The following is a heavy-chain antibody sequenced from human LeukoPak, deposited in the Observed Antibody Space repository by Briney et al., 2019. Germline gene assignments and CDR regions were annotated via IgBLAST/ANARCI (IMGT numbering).Heavy chain of an antibody. J-gene: IGHJ4*02. Sequence: SETLSLTCTVSGGSISSGGYYWRWVRQHPGKGLEWIEYMYYSGSTYYNPSLKSRFTISVDTSKNQFSLKLSSVTAADTAVYYCARDSSALWLSYWGQGTLVTVSS. V-gene: IGHV4-31*03. CDR1: GGSISSGGYY. D-gene: IGHD3-10*01. CDR2: MYYSGST. CDR3: ARDSSALWLSY.